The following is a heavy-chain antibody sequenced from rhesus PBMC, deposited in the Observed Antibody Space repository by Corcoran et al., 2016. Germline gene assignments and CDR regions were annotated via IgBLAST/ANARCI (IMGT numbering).Heavy chain of an antibody. D-gene: IGHD6-13*01. J-gene: IGHJ3*01. Sequence: QVQLQESGPGLVKPSETLSLTCAVSGGSISDDYYWSWIRQPPGKGLEWIGYIYGSGGGTNYNPSLKNRVTISIDTSKNQFSLKLSSVTAADTAVYYCARVNSSWYACDFWGQGLRVTVSS. V-gene: IGHV4-106*01. CDR2: IYGSGGGT. CDR3: ARVNSSWYACDF. CDR1: GGSISDDYY.